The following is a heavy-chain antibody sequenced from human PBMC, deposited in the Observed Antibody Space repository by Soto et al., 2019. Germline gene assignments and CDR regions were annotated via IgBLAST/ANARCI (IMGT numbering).Heavy chain of an antibody. CDR3: ASITDYDYAASGYCLPHYWYFAL. CDR2: VSSSSSHI. CDR1: GFTFSRYS. V-gene: IGHV3-21*01. D-gene: IGHD3-22*01. J-gene: IGHJ2*01. Sequence: GGSLRLSCAASGFTFSRYSMNGVRQAPGEGLEWVSSVSSSSSHIYYADSVKGRFTIPRANAANSLYLQMNSLRADDTAVYFCASITDYDYAASGYCLPHYWYFALGGRGALVTVSS.